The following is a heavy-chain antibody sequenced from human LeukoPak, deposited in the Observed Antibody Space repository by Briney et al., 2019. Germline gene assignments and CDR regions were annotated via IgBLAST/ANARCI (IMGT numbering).Heavy chain of an antibody. D-gene: IGHD6-19*01. CDR1: GDSISSGSYY. J-gene: IGHJ5*02. V-gene: IGHV4-61*02. CDR2: VYTSGST. Sequence: SQTLSLTCTVSGDSISSGSYYWTWIRQPAGKELEWIGRVYTSGSTNYNPSLKSRVTISLDTSKNQFSLMLTSVTAADTAVYYCARGECGIGCPKYNWFHPWGQGTLVTVSS. CDR3: ARGECGIGCPKYNWFHP.